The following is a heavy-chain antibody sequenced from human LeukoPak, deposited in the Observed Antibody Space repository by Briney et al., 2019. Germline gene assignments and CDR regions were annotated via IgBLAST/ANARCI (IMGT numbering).Heavy chain of an antibody. CDR2: IYYSGST. D-gene: IGHD3-9*01. Sequence: SETLSLTCTVSGGSISSYYWSWIRQPPGKGLEWIGYIYYSGSTNYNPSLKSRVTIPVDTSKNQFSLKLSSVTAADTAVYYCARELSYYDILTGYYRWYAFDIWGQGTMVTVSS. V-gene: IGHV4-59*01. CDR3: ARELSYYDILTGYYRWYAFDI. CDR1: GGSISSYY. J-gene: IGHJ3*02.